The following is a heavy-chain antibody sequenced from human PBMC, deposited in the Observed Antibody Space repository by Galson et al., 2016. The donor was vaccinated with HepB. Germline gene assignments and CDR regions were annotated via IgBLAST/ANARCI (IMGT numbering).Heavy chain of an antibody. V-gene: IGHV4-59*01. J-gene: IGHJ4*02. CDR3: ARDKGEAAAGRGNFDY. CDR1: GGSISSYY. Sequence: SETLSLTCTVSGGSISSYYWSWIRQPPGKGLEWIGYIYDTGSTIYNPSLKSRVTISIDTSKNQFSLNLTSVTAADTAVHYCARDKGEAAAGRGNFDYWGQGTLVTVSS. D-gene: IGHD6-25*01. CDR2: IYDTGST.